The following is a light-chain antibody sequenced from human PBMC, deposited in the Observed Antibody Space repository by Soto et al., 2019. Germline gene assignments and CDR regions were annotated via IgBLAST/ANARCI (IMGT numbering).Light chain of an antibody. CDR2: AAS. CDR1: QSISSS. Sequence: DIQMTQSPSSLSASVGDRVTITCRASQSISSSLNWYQQKPGKAPKLLIYAASSLQSGVPSRFSGSGSGTDFTLTICSLQPEDFATYYCQQSYSTPYTFGQGTKLEIK. V-gene: IGKV1-39*01. J-gene: IGKJ2*01. CDR3: QQSYSTPYT.